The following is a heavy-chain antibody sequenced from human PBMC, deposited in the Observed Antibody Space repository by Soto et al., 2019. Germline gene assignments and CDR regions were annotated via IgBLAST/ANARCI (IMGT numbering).Heavy chain of an antibody. Sequence: GESLKISCKGSGYRFTXYWIGWVRQMPGKGLEWMGIIYPGDSDTRYSPSFQGQVTISADKSISTAYLQWSSLKASDTAMYYCARTSAAGKYYYGMDVWGQGTTVTVS. CDR2: IYPGDSDT. J-gene: IGHJ6*02. D-gene: IGHD6-13*01. CDR1: GYRFTXYW. CDR3: ARTSAAGKYYYGMDV. V-gene: IGHV5-51*01.